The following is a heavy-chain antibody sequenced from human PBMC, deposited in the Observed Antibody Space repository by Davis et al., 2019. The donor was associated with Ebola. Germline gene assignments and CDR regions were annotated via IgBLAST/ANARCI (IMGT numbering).Heavy chain of an antibody. J-gene: IGHJ4*02. V-gene: IGHV3-73*01. CDR3: STTERDIDY. CDR1: GFTFSGPA. D-gene: IGHD1-1*01. CDR2: IRSKANSYAT. Sequence: GESLKISCAASGFTFSGPAMHWVRQASGKGLEWVGRIRSKANSYATAYAASVKGRFTISRDDSKNTAYLQMNSLKTEDTAVYYCSTTERDIDYWGQGTLVTVSS.